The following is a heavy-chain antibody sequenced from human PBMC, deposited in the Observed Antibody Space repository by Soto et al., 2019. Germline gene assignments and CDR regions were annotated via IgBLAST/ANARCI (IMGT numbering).Heavy chain of an antibody. J-gene: IGHJ3*01. CDR1: GFTCSSYA. Sequence: EVQLLESGGGLIQPGVSLRLSCADSGFTCSSYAMSWVRQAPGKGLEWVSTISASSTNTYYAASVKGRFTISRDNSNITLYLQMNRLRAEDTAIYCCAQRSSNWSAFALWGQGTMVTVYS. D-gene: IGHD1-20*01. CDR3: AQRSSNWSAFAL. V-gene: IGHV3-23*01. CDR2: ISASSTNT.